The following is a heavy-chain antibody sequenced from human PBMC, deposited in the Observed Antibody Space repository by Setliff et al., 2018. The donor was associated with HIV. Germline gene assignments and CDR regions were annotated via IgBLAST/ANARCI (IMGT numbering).Heavy chain of an antibody. CDR2: IYYNGDS. CDR3: ARVPKQLLKGAAAYFDY. CDR1: GASLRSQY. V-gene: IGHV4-59*11. J-gene: IGHJ4*02. D-gene: IGHD1-1*01. Sequence: SETLSLTCNVSGASLRSQYWSWIRQPPGKGLEWIANIYYNGDSNYNPSLKSRVTISVDMSKSQFSLRVKSVTTADTAVYYCARVPKQLLKGAAAYFDYWGQGTLVTVSS.